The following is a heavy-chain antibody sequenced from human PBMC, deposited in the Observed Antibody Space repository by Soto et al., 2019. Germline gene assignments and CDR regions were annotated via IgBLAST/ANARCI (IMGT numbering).Heavy chain of an antibody. V-gene: IGHV3-23*01. CDR2: ISGSGGST. J-gene: IGHJ6*02. CDR1: GFTFSSYA. D-gene: IGHD3-22*01. CDR3: AKALHSGYYYDSSGYYYVDYYYGMDV. Sequence: GGSLRLSCAASGFTFSSYAMSWVRQAPGKGLEWVSAISGSGGSTYYADSVKGRFTISRDNSKNTLYLQMNSLRAEDTAVYYCAKALHSGYYYDSSGYYYVDYYYGMDVWGQGTTVTVSS.